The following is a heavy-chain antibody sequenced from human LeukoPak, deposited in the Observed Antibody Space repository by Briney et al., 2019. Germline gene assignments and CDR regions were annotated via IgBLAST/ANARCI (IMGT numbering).Heavy chain of an antibody. CDR1: GFTFSDYY. CDR3: ARGQYFSTTYYFDY. V-gene: IGHV3-11*01. Sequence: PGGSLRLSCAASGFTFSDYYMSWIRQAPGKGLEWVSYISSSGGTIYYADSVKGRFTISRDNAKNSLFLQMNSLRAEDTAVYFCARGQYFSTTYYFDYWGQGTLVTVSS. D-gene: IGHD2/OR15-2a*01. CDR2: ISSSGGTI. J-gene: IGHJ4*02.